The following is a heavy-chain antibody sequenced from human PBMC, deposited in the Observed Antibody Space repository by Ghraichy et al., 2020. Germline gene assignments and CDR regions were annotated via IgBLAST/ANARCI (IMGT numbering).Heavy chain of an antibody. CDR2: TYYRSKWYA. J-gene: IGHJ4*02. Sequence: SQTLSLTCAISGDSVSSNSAAWNWIRQSPSRGLEWLGRTYYRSKWYADYAPSVKSRITINPDTSKNQFSLQLNSVTPEDTAVYYFARDRYDSSGYFEGFDYWGQGTLVTVSS. CDR3: ARDRYDSSGYFEGFDY. V-gene: IGHV6-1*01. D-gene: IGHD3-22*01. CDR1: GDSVSSNSAA.